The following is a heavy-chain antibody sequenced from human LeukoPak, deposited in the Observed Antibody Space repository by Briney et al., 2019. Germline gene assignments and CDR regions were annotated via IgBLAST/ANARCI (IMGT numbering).Heavy chain of an antibody. CDR1: GGSISSYY. J-gene: IGHJ4*02. D-gene: IGHD3-22*01. V-gene: IGHV4-59*08. CDR3: ARGPDSSGYYYFDY. Sequence: SETLSLTCTVSGGSISSYYWSWIRQPPGKGLEWIGYIYYSGSTNYNPSLKSRVTISVDTSKNQFSLKLSSVTAADTAVYFCARGPDSSGYYYFDYWGQGTLVTVSS. CDR2: IYYSGST.